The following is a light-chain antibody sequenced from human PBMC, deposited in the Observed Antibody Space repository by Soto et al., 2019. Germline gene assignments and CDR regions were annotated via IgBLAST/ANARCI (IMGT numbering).Light chain of an antibody. CDR2: DAS. Sequence: DIQMTQSPSTLSAAVGDRFTIICRASQTIRVYLAWYQQKPGKAPKLLIHDASSLESGVPSRFSGSGSGTEFTLTISSLQPDDFATYYCLKYKSYTFGQGTKVDI. CDR3: LKYKSYT. CDR1: QTIRVY. V-gene: IGKV1-5*02. J-gene: IGKJ2*01.